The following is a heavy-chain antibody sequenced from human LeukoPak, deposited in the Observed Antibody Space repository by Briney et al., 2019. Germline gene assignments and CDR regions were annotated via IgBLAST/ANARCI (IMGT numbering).Heavy chain of an antibody. CDR2: INHSGST. CDR3: ARDLQLWTTRDTRGGAQVGY. CDR1: GGSFSGYY. J-gene: IGHJ4*02. V-gene: IGHV4-34*01. Sequence: SETLSLTCAVYGGSFSGYYWSWIRQPPGKGLEWIGEINHSGSTNYNPSLKSRVTISVDTSKNQFSLKLSSVTAADTAVYYCARDLQLWTTRDTRGGAQVGYWGQGTLVTVSS. D-gene: IGHD5-18*01.